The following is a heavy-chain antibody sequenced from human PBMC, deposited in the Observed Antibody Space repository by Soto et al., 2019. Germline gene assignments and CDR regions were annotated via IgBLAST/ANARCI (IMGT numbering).Heavy chain of an antibody. Sequence: EVQLVESGGGLVQPGESLRLSCVVSGFNFRAYSMNCVRQAPGKGLEWISYISSTSTTLYYADSVKGRFTISRDTDQKSLFLQMNSLRAEDTAVYYCVRDSGDYPDYWGQGTQVTVSS. V-gene: IGHV3-48*01. CDR3: VRDSGDYPDY. CDR1: GFNFRAYS. J-gene: IGHJ4*02. D-gene: IGHD4-17*01. CDR2: ISSTSTTL.